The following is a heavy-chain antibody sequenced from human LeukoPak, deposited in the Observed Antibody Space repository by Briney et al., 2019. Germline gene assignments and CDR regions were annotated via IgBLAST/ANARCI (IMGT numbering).Heavy chain of an antibody. J-gene: IGHJ4*02. CDR2: IYYSGST. CDR1: GGSISSSSYY. Sequence: PSETLSLTCTASGGSISSSSYYWGWIRQPPGKGLEWIGSIYYSGSTYYNPSLKSRVTISVDTSKNQFSLKLSSVTAADTAVYYCARHLLGYCSGGSCYSVWYFDYWGQGTLVTVSS. CDR3: ARHLLGYCSGGSCYSVWYFDY. D-gene: IGHD2-15*01. V-gene: IGHV4-39*01.